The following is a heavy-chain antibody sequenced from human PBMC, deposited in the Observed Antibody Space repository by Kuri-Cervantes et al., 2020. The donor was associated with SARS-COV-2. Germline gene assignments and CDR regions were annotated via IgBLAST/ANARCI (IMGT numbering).Heavy chain of an antibody. CDR2: INAGNGNT. V-gene: IGHV1-3*01. CDR1: GGTFSSYA. Sequence: ASVKVSCKASGGTFSSYAISWVRQAPGQGLEWMGWINAGNGNTKYSQKFQGRVTITRDTSASTAYMELSSLRSEDTAVYYCARFKGDWFDPWGQGTLVTVSS. CDR3: ARFKGDWFDP. J-gene: IGHJ5*02.